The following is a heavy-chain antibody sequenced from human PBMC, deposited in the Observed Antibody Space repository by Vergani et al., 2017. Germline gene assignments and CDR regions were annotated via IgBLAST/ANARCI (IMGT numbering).Heavy chain of an antibody. CDR1: GFTSSYYG. J-gene: IGHJ1*01. V-gene: IGHV3-30*03. D-gene: IGHD1-1*01. Sequence: QVHLVESGGGVVQPGRSLRLSCVVSGFTSSYYGMHWVRQAPGKGLEWVAVISYDGTQRYYADSVKGRFTISRDNSKSTLYLQMNSLRTEDTAVYYCATERCGTPGWQIGYFREWGQGTLVTVSS. CDR2: ISYDGTQR. CDR3: ATERCGTPGWQIGYFRE.